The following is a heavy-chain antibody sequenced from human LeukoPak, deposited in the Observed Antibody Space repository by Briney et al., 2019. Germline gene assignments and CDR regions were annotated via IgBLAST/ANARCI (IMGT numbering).Heavy chain of an antibody. D-gene: IGHD3-22*01. J-gene: IGHJ4*02. V-gene: IGHV3-23*01. CDR2: ISGSGGST. Sequence: GASLRLSCAASGLTFSSYAMNWVRQAPGKGLEWVSAISGSGGSTYYADSVKGRFTISRDNSKNTLYLQMNSLRAEDTAVYYCAKDLAPTPTYYYDSSGYYPFEFDYWGQGTLVTVSS. CDR1: GLTFSSYA. CDR3: AKDLAPTPTYYYDSSGYYPFEFDY.